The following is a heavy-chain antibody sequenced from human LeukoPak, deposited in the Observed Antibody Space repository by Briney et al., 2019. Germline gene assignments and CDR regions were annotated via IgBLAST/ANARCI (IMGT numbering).Heavy chain of an antibody. J-gene: IGHJ5*02. D-gene: IGHD3-3*01. CDR3: ARDHGNNGYYDFWSGYFKYNWFDP. CDR2: ISYDGSNK. Sequence: GRSLRLSCAASGFTFSSYAMHWVRQAPGKGLECVAVISYDGSNKYYADSVKGRFTISRDNSKNTLYLQMNSLRAEDTAVYYCARDHGNNGYYDFWSGYFKYNWFDPWGQGTLVTVSS. CDR1: GFTFSSYA. V-gene: IGHV3-30-3*01.